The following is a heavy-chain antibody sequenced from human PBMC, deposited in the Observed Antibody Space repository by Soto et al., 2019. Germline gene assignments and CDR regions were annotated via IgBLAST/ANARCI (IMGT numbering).Heavy chain of an antibody. CDR3: VRDRDLYRDMFHADL. J-gene: IGHJ4*01. CDR2: IKQDGSEK. Sequence: GGSLRLSCAASGFTFSSYWMSWVRQAPGKGLEWVANIKQDGSEKYYVDSVKGRFTISADNAENSVILQMNSLRDEDSAVYFCVRDRDLYRDMFHADLWGQGTLVTVSS. D-gene: IGHD3-10*02. V-gene: IGHV3-7*01. CDR1: GFTFSSYW.